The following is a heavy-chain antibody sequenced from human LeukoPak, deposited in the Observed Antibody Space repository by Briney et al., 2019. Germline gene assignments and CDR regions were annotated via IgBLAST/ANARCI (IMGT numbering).Heavy chain of an antibody. CDR3: VRSSKGVYYFDY. J-gene: IGHJ4*02. CDR2: IIPIFGTA. V-gene: IGHV1-69*13. CDR1: GGTFSSYA. Sequence: GASVKVSCKASGGTFSSYAISWVRQAPGQGLEWMGGIIPIFGTANYAQKFQGRVTITADESTSTAYMELSSLRSEDTAVYYCVRSSKGVYYFDYWGQGTLVTVSS. D-gene: IGHD2-2*01.